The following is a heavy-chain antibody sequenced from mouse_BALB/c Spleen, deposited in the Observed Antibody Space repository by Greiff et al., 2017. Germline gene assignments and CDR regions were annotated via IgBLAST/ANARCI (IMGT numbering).Heavy chain of an antibody. Sequence: EVQLVESGGGLVKPGGSLKLSCAASGFAFSSYDMSWGRQTPEKRLEWVAYISSGGGSTYYPDTVKGRFTISRDNAKNTLYLQMSSLKSEDTAMYYCARDGSHWYFDVWGAGTTVTVSS. D-gene: IGHD2-3*01. CDR1: GFAFSSYD. V-gene: IGHV5-12-1*01. CDR2: ISSGGGST. CDR3: ARDGSHWYFDV. J-gene: IGHJ1*01.